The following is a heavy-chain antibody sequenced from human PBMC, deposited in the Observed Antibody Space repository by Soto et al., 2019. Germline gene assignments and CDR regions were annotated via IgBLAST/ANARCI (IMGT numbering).Heavy chain of an antibody. CDR2: IIPIFGTA. J-gene: IGHJ5*02. Sequence: GASVKVSCKASGVTFSSYAISWVRQAPGQGLEWMGGIIPIFGTANYAQKFQGRVTITADESTSTAYMELSSLRSEDTAVYYCARIYGSGSYRWFDPWGQGTLVTVSS. D-gene: IGHD3-10*01. V-gene: IGHV1-69*13. CDR3: ARIYGSGSYRWFDP. CDR1: GVTFSSYA.